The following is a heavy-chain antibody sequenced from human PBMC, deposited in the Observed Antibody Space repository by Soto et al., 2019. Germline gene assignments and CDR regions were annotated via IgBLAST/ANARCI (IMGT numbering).Heavy chain of an antibody. CDR1: GGSFSGYY. V-gene: IGHV4-34*01. D-gene: IGHD6-25*01. J-gene: IGHJ4*02. CDR3: ARGRGADY. CDR2: INHSGST. Sequence: QVQLQQWGAGLLKPSETLSLTCAVYGGSFSGYYWSWIRQPPGKGLEWIGEINHSGSTNYNPSLKSRVTIAVDTSKNQFSLKLSSVTAADTAVYYCARGRGADYWGQGTLVTVSS.